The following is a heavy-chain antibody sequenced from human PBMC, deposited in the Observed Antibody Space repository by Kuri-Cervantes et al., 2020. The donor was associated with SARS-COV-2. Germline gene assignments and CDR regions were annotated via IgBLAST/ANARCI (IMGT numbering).Heavy chain of an antibody. CDR3: AKDLKYYDILTGYFGPNKIYYYYYGMDV. V-gene: IGHV3-30*02. CDR1: GFTFSSYG. Sequence: GESLKISCAASGFTFSSYGMHWVRQAPGKGLEWVAVIWYDGSNKYYADSVKGRFTISRDNSKNTLYLQMNSLRAEDTAVYYCAKDLKYYDILTGYFGPNKIYYYYYGMDVWGQGTTVTVSS. D-gene: IGHD3-9*01. J-gene: IGHJ6*02. CDR2: IWYDGSNK.